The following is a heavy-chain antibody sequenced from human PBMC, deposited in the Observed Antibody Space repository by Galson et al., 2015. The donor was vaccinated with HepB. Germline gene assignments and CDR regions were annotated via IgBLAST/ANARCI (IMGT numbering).Heavy chain of an antibody. V-gene: IGHV3-30*18. J-gene: IGHJ6*02. CDR3: AKGTYGMDV. CDR2: ISYDGSNK. CDR1: GFTFSSYG. Sequence: SLRLSCAASGFTFSSYGMHWVRQAPGKGLEWVAVISYDGSNKYYADSVKGRFTISRDNSKNTLYLQMNSLRAEDTAVYYCAKGTYGMDVWGQGTTVTVSS.